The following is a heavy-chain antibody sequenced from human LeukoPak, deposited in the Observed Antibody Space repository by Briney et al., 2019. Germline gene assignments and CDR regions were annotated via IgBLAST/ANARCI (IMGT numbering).Heavy chain of an antibody. CDR1: GFTFSSYG. J-gene: IGHJ3*02. CDR2: MSSSGGST. Sequence: GGSLRLSCAASGFTFSSYGMSWVRQAPGKGLEWVSGMSSSGGSTYYADSVKGRFTISRDNFKNTLYLQMNSLRAEDTALYYCAREIIAVDAFDIWGQGTMVTVSS. D-gene: IGHD6-19*01. CDR3: AREIIAVDAFDI. V-gene: IGHV3-23*01.